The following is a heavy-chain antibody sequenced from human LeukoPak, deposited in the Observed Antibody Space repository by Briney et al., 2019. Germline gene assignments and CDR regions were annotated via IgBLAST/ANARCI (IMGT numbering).Heavy chain of an antibody. D-gene: IGHD2-15*01. V-gene: IGHV3-48*02. Sequence: GGSLRLSCAASGFTFSSYSMNWVRQAPGKGLEWVSYISSSSAIYYADSVKGRFTISRDNAKNSLYLQMNSLRDKDTAVYYCARDCSGGSCYFDYWGQGSLVTVSS. CDR2: ISSSSAI. J-gene: IGHJ4*02. CDR1: GFTFSSYS. CDR3: ARDCSGGSCYFDY.